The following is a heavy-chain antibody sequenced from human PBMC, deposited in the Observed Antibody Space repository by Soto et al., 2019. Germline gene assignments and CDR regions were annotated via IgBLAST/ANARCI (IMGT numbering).Heavy chain of an antibody. J-gene: IGHJ4*02. V-gene: IGHV3-30-3*01. CDR3: ASNSEKRDTAIVLDY. Sequence: QVQLVESGGGVVQPGRSLRLSCAASGFTFSSYAMHWVRQAPGKGLEWVAVISYDGSNKYYADSVKGRFTISRDNSKNTLSLPLYSLRAEDTAVYYCASNSEKRDTAIVLDYWGQGTLVTVSS. D-gene: IGHD5-18*01. CDR2: ISYDGSNK. CDR1: GFTFSSYA.